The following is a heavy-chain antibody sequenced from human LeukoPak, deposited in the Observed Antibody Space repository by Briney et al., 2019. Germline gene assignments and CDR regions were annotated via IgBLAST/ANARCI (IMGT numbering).Heavy chain of an antibody. CDR2: INHSGST. D-gene: IGHD6-13*01. Sequence: PSETLSLTCAVYGGSFSGYYWSWIRQPPGKGLEWIGEINHSGSTNYNPSLKSRVTISVDTSKNQFSLKLSSVTAADTAVYYCARGVSKCGAAAGKGTLDYWGQGTLVTVSS. CDR3: ARGVSKCGAAAGKGTLDY. J-gene: IGHJ4*02. V-gene: IGHV4-34*01. CDR1: GGSFSGYY.